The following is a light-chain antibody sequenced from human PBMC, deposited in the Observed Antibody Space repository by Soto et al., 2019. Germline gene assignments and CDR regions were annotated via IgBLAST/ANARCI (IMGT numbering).Light chain of an antibody. CDR3: QQYNNWPSIT. CDR2: GAS. V-gene: IGKV3-15*01. J-gene: IGKJ5*01. Sequence: VMTQAPATLSVSPGERATLSCRASQTINNNVAWYQLKDGQVPRLVIYGASTRATDIPARFSGSGSGTEFTLTISSLQSEDFAVYYCQQYNNWPSITFGQGTRLEI. CDR1: QTINNN.